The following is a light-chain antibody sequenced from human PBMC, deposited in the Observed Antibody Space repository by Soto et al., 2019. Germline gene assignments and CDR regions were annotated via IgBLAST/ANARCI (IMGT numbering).Light chain of an antibody. Sequence: DIQMPQSPSTLPASVGDSVTITCRASQSISNWLAWYQQKPGTAPKLLIYDASSLESGVPSRFSGTGSGTEFTLIIKGLQPDDLATYYCQQYHSDSLRTVGQGTKVDIK. CDR3: QQYHSDSLRT. V-gene: IGKV1-5*01. CDR2: DAS. J-gene: IGKJ1*01. CDR1: QSISNW.